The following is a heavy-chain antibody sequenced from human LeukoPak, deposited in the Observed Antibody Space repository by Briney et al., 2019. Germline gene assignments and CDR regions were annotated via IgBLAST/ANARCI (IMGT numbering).Heavy chain of an antibody. CDR2: IYSGGST. Sequence: PGGSLRLSCSASGFTVSSNYMSWVRQAPGKGLEWVSVIYSGGSTYYADSVKGRFTISRHNSKNTLYLQMNSLRAEDTAVYYCARMVRGVISWFDPWGQGTLVTVSS. V-gene: IGHV3-53*04. CDR1: GFTVSSNY. CDR3: ARMVRGVISWFDP. D-gene: IGHD3-10*01. J-gene: IGHJ5*02.